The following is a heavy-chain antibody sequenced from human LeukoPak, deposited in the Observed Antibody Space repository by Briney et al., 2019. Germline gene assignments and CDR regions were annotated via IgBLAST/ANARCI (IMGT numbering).Heavy chain of an antibody. CDR3: ASNTNYYEGSGHYVFDY. CDR2: IIPILGTA. J-gene: IGHJ4*02. Sequence: SVKVSCKPSVGTFSTYAISWVRQAPGQGLEWMGGIIPILGTAKYAKKFQGRVTITADEFTSTAHMELSSLRSEDTAVYYCASNTNYYEGSGHYVFDYWGQGTLVTISS. V-gene: IGHV1-69*13. D-gene: IGHD3-22*01. CDR1: VGTFSTYA.